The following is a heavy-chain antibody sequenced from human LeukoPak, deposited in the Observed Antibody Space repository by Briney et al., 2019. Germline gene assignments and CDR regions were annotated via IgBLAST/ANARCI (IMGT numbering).Heavy chain of an antibody. V-gene: IGHV4-4*09. CDR2: IYTSGST. CDR3: ARRTAAANWFDP. CDR1: GGSISSYY. D-gene: IGHD6-13*01. J-gene: IGHJ5*02. Sequence: PSETLSLTCTVSGGSISSYYWSWIRQPPGKGLEWIGYIYTSGSTNYNPSLKSRVTISVDMSKNQFSLKLSSVTAADTAVYYCARRTAAANWFDPWGQGTLVTVSS.